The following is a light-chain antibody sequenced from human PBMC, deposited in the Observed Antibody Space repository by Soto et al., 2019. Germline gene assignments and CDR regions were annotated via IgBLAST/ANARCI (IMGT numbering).Light chain of an antibody. J-gene: IGKJ1*01. Sequence: SLSPGERATLSCRASQSVSSRSLAWYQQKPGQAPRLLISGASSRAADIPDRFSGSGSGTDFTLTINRLEPEDFAVYYCQQYDSSPRTFGQGTKVDIK. CDR2: GAS. CDR1: QSVSSRS. V-gene: IGKV3-20*01. CDR3: QQYDSSPRT.